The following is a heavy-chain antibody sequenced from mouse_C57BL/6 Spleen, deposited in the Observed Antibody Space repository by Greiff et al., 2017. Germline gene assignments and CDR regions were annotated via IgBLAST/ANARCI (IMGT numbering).Heavy chain of an antibody. CDR2: INHDGSST. Sequence: EVKLEESEGGLVQPGSSMKLSCTASGFTFSDYYMDWVRQVPEQGLEWVANINHDGSSTYSLASLKSSFNISRDNAKNTLYLQMSSLKSEDTATYDCARAFGSNWYFDVWGTGTTVTVSS. CDR1: GFTFSDYY. V-gene: IGHV5-16*01. D-gene: IGHD1-1*01. CDR3: ARAFGSNWYFDV. J-gene: IGHJ1*03.